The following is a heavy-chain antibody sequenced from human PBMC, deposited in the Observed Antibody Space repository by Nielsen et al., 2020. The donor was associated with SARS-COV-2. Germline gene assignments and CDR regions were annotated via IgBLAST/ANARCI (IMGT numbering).Heavy chain of an antibody. D-gene: IGHD2-2*01. Sequence: SETLSLTCTVSGGSISSSSYYWGWIRQPPGKGLEWIGSIYYSGSTYYNPSLKSRVTISVDTSKNQFSLKLSSVTAADTAVYYCARAVVVVPAARRLDSYYYGMDVWGQGTTVTVSS. J-gene: IGHJ6*02. V-gene: IGHV4-39*07. CDR2: IYYSGST. CDR3: ARAVVVVPAARRLDSYYYGMDV. CDR1: GGSISSSSYY.